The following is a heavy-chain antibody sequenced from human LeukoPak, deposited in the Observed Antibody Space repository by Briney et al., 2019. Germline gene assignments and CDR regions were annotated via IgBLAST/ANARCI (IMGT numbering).Heavy chain of an antibody. J-gene: IGHJ3*02. Sequence: GGSLRLSCAASGFTFGSYSMNWVRQAPGKGLEWVSSISSSSSYIYYADSVKGRFTISRDNAKNSLYLQMNSLRAEDTAVYYCAKGDYGDYSDAFDIWGQGTMVTVSS. CDR3: AKGDYGDYSDAFDI. CDR2: ISSSSSYI. V-gene: IGHV3-21*04. D-gene: IGHD4-17*01. CDR1: GFTFGSYS.